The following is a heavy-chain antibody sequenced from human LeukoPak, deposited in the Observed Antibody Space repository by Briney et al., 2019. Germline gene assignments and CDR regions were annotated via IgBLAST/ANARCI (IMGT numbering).Heavy chain of an antibody. D-gene: IGHD3-22*01. Sequence: GGSLRLSCAASGFTVSRNYMSWVRQAPGKGLEWVSVLYSGGSTNYTDSVKGRFTISRDNSKNTLYLQMNSLRAEDTAVYYCARVRDYYDSRGYYFEYFDHWGQGTLVTVSS. CDR2: LYSGGST. V-gene: IGHV3-53*01. J-gene: IGHJ1*01. CDR1: GFTVSRNY. CDR3: ARVRDYYDSRGYYFEYFDH.